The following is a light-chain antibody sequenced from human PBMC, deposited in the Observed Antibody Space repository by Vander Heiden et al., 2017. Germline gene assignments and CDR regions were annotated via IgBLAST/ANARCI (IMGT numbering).Light chain of an antibody. CDR3: GTWDSSLCAWV. CDR2: ENN. V-gene: IGLV1-51*02. CDR1: SSDIGNNK. J-gene: IGLJ3*02. Sequence: QSVLMQQPSVSAALGQKVTISCTGSSSDIGNNKVSWYQQLPGTSPKLLIYENNKRPSGIPDRFSGSKSGTSSTLGITGLQTGDEAGYYCGTWDSSLCAWVFCGGTKLTVL.